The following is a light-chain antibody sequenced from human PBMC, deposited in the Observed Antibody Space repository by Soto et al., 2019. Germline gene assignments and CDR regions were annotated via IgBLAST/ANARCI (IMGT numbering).Light chain of an antibody. CDR1: QGIRDA. CDR3: LQHNSYTHT. V-gene: IGKV1-17*01. CDR2: AAS. Sequence: DIQMTQSPSSLSASVGDRVTITCRASQGIRDALGWYQQKPGKAPKRLIYAASSLQSGVPSRFSGSGSGTEFTITISSLQPEDFATYYCLQHNSYTHTFGQGTKVEIK. J-gene: IGKJ1*01.